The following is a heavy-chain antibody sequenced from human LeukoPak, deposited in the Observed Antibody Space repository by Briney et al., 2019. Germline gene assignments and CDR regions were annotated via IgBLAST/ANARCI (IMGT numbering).Heavy chain of an antibody. V-gene: IGHV4-59*12. CDR3: ARERIIQYSSSSGHGP. Sequence: PSETLSLTCTVSGGSISSYYWSWIRQPPGKGLEWIGYIYYSGSTYYNPSLKSRVTISVDTSKNQFSLKLSSVTAADTAVYYCARERIIQYSSSSGHGPWGQGTLVTVSS. J-gene: IGHJ5*02. CDR1: GGSISSYY. CDR2: IYYSGST. D-gene: IGHD6-6*01.